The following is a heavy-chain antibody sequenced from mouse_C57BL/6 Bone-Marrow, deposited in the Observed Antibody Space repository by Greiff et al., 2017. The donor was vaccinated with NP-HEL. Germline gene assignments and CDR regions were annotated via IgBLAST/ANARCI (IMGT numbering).Heavy chain of an antibody. CDR3: ASTNYGYFDY. D-gene: IGHD1-1*01. CDR1: GIDFSRYW. Sequence: EASGIDFSRYWMSWVRRAPGKGLEWIGDINPDSSTINYAPSLKDKFIISRDNAKNTLYLQMSKVRSEDTALYYCASTNYGYFDYWGQGTTLTVSS. CDR2: INPDSSTI. V-gene: IGHV4-1*01. J-gene: IGHJ2*01.